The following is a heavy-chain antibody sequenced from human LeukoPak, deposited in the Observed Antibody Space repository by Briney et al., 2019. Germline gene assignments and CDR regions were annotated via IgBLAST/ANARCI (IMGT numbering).Heavy chain of an antibody. CDR2: FYYTGNT. D-gene: IGHD3-3*01. Sequence: PSETLSLTCTVAGASISSASYHWSWIRQPPGQGLEWIGNFYYTGNTYYNPSLKSRVTISADMSKDQFSLKLTSVTAADTAVYYCARRTMGTSRRDLWGQGTLVTVSS. CDR3: ARRTMGTSRRDL. CDR1: GASISSASYH. V-gene: IGHV4-39*01. J-gene: IGHJ5*02.